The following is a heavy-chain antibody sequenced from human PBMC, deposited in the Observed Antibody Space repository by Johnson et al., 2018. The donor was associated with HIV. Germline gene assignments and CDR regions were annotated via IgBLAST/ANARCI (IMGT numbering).Heavy chain of an antibody. J-gene: IGHJ3*02. CDR2: IYSGGST. Sequence: QVQLVESGGGVVQPGRSLRLSCAASGFTFSSYAVHWVRQAPGKGLEWVEVIYSGGSTYNADSVKGRFTISRDNSKNTLYLQMNSLRAEDTAVYYCAKNHFDIWGQGTMVTVSS. V-gene: IGHV3-NL1*01. CDR3: AKNHFDI. CDR1: GFTFSSYA.